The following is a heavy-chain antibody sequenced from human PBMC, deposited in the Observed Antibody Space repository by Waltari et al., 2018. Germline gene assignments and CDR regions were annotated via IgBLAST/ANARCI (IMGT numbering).Heavy chain of an antibody. Sequence: QVQLVQSGAEVKKPGASVKVSCKVSGYTLTELSMHWVRQAPGKGLEWMGGVDPEDGETSYAQKFQGRVTMTEDTSTDTAYMERCSLRYEDTAVYYCATALSGYYEISGDYYHYWGQGTLVTVSS. CDR1: GYTLTELS. V-gene: IGHV1-24*01. D-gene: IGHD3-22*01. J-gene: IGHJ4*02. CDR2: VDPEDGET. CDR3: ATALSGYYEISGDYYHY.